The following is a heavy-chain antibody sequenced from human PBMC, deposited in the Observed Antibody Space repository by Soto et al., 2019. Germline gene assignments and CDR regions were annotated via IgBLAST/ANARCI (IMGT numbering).Heavy chain of an antibody. D-gene: IGHD2-8*01. V-gene: IGHV1-18*01. CDR3: AGGVPYAMMLTRFDP. CDR2: ISAYNANT. Sequence: QVQLVQSGAEVKKPGASVKVSCKASGYTFSSYGISWVRQAPGQGLEWMGWISAYNANTNYAQKLQGRVSMTTDTSTSTAYMELRSMRSDDTAVYYCAGGVPYAMMLTRFDPWGQGTLVTVSS. CDR1: GYTFSSYG. J-gene: IGHJ5*02.